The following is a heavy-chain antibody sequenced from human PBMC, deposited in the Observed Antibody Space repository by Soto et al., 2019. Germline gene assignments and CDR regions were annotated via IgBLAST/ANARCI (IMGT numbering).Heavy chain of an antibody. CDR3: ARDLYGPAAKLGWFDP. Sequence: EVQLVESGGGLVKPGGSLRLSCAASGFTFSSYSMNWVRQAPGKGLEWVSSISSSSSYIYYADSVKGRFTISRDNAKNSLYLQMNSLRAEDTAVYYCARDLYGPAAKLGWFDPWGQGTLVTVSS. CDR2: ISSSSSYI. D-gene: IGHD2-2*01. V-gene: IGHV3-21*01. CDR1: GFTFSSYS. J-gene: IGHJ5*02.